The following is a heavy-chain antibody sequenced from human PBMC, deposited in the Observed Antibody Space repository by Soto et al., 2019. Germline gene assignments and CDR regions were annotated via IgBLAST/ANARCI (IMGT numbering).Heavy chain of an antibody. Sequence: DVQLVESGGGLVQPGGSLRLSCAVSEFTFGTSWMTWVRQGPGKGLEWVANIKQDGGEKHYLESVRGRFSISRDNAKKSLYLEMNSRRAEETGVYYCTAGSGWESDTWGQGTVVTVSS. CDR3: TAGSGWESDT. J-gene: IGHJ5*02. V-gene: IGHV3-7*05. D-gene: IGHD6-19*01. CDR1: EFTFGTSW. CDR2: IKQDGGEK.